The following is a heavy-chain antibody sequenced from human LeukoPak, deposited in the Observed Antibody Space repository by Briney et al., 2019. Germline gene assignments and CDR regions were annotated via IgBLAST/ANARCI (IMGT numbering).Heavy chain of an antibody. Sequence: GVSLRLSCAASGFTVSSNYMSWVRQAPGKGLEWVSVIYSGGSTYYADSVKGRFTISRDNSKNTLYLQMNSLRAEDTAVYYCARNYSPNYYYYYMDVWGKGTKVTVSS. CDR2: IYSGGST. CDR1: GFTVSSNY. V-gene: IGHV3-66*02. J-gene: IGHJ6*03. CDR3: ARNYSPNYYYYYMDV. D-gene: IGHD2-21*01.